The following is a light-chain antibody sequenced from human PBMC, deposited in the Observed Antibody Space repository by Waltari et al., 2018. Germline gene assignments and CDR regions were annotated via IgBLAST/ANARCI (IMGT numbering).Light chain of an antibody. CDR3: QQYNSYSLLT. CDR1: QSISKW. V-gene: IGKV1-5*03. CDR2: EAS. Sequence: DIRMTQSPSTLSASAGDRVIISCRASQSISKWLAWYQQKPGKDPKLLIYEASTLQSGLPSRFSGTGSGTDFTLTISSLQPDDFATYYCQQYNSYSLLTFGGGTKVEIK. J-gene: IGKJ4*01.